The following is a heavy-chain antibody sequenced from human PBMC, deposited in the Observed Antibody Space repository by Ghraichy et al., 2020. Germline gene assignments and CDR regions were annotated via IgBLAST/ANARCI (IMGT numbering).Heavy chain of an antibody. CDR1: GFTFSSYV. CDR3: AKDYYGDYDSYYYAMDV. Sequence: LSLTCAASGFTFSSYVMHWFRQAPGKGLEWVAVISYDAGNKYHADSVKGRFTISRDNSKNTLYLEMNSLRAEDTAVYYCAKDYYGDYDSYYYAMDVWGQGTTVTVSS. V-gene: IGHV3-30*18. D-gene: IGHD4-17*01. J-gene: IGHJ6*02. CDR2: ISYDAGNK.